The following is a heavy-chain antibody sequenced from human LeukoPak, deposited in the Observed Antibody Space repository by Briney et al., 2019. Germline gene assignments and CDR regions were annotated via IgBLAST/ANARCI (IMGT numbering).Heavy chain of an antibody. Sequence: PSETLSLTCTVSGGSISSGGYYWSWIRQHPGKGLEWIGYIYYSGSTYYNPSLKSRVTISVDTSKNQFSLKLSSVTAEDTAVYYCAKGYFGNYFDCWGQGALVTVSS. CDR1: GGSISSGGYY. CDR3: AKGYFGNYFDC. V-gene: IGHV4-31*03. CDR2: IYYSGST. J-gene: IGHJ4*02. D-gene: IGHD2/OR15-2a*01.